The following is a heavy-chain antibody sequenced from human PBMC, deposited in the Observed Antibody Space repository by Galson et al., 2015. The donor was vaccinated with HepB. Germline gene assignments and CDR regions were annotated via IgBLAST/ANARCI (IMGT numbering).Heavy chain of an antibody. Sequence: SLRLSCAASGFTFRSDSMSWVRQAPGKGLEWVSGISGSGGNTYYADSVKGRFTISRDISKNTLHLQMNNLRVEDTAVYFCARDMSIRPCWFDPWGQGTLVTVSS. CDR1: GFTFRSDS. V-gene: IGHV3-23*01. CDR3: ARDMSIRPCWFDP. D-gene: IGHD6-6*01. CDR2: ISGSGGNT. J-gene: IGHJ5*02.